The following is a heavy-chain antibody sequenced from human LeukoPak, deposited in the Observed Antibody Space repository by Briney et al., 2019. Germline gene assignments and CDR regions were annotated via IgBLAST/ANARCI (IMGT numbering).Heavy chain of an antibody. J-gene: IGHJ4*02. CDR1: GGSISSGDYY. CDR2: IYYSGST. CDR3: AREGGIVVVPPAI. D-gene: IGHD2-2*01. Sequence: KPSETLSLTCTVSGGSISSGDYYWSWIRQPPGRGLEWIGYIYYSGSTYYNSSLKSRVTISVDTSKNQFSLELSSVTAADTAVYYCAREGGIVVVPPAIWGQGTLVTVSS. V-gene: IGHV4-30-4*01.